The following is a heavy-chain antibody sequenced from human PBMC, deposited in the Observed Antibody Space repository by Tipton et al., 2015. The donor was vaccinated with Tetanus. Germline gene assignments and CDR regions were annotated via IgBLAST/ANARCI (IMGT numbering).Heavy chain of an antibody. D-gene: IGHD3-10*01. V-gene: IGHV3-30-3*01. CDR1: GFTFSDYG. CDR3: ARDGFYYGSGSYYRAF. J-gene: IGHJ4*02. Sequence: RSLRLSCAASGFTFSDYGLHWLRQAPGKGLEWVALVAYDGNNKYYADSVKGRFTISRDNSKDTLYLQMNSLRPEDTAVYYCARDGFYYGSGSYYRAFWGQGTLVTVSP. CDR2: VAYDGNNK.